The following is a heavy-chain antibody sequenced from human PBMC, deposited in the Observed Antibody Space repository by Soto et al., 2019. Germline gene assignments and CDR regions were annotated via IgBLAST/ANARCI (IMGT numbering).Heavy chain of an antibody. CDR2: IIPIFGTA. D-gene: IGHD3-3*01. V-gene: IGHV1-69*13. CDR1: GGTFSSYA. J-gene: IGHJ4*02. Sequence: VKVSCKASGGTFSSYAISWVRQAPGQGLEWMGGIIPIFGTANYAQKFQGRVTITADESTSTAYMELSSLRSEDTAVYYCARTVVLRFXEWLAYFDYWGQGTLVTVSS. CDR3: ARTVVLRFXEWLAYFDY.